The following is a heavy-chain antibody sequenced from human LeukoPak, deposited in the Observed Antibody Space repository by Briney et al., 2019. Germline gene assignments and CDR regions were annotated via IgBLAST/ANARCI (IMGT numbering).Heavy chain of an antibody. V-gene: IGHV3-48*01. D-gene: IGHD2-2*01. J-gene: IGHJ4*02. CDR2: IGISSGNT. CDR1: GFTFSSYS. Sequence: GGSLRLSCAASGFTFSSYSMNWVRQAPGKGLEWISYIGISSGNTKYADSVKGRFTISGDKAKNSVYLQMNSLRVEDTAVYYCARDTKYAFDNWGQGTLVTISS. CDR3: ARDTKYAFDN.